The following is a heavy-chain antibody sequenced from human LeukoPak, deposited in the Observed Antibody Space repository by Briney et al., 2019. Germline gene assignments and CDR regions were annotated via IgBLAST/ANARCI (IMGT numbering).Heavy chain of an antibody. J-gene: IGHJ4*02. CDR2: ISSSGSSI. CDR3: ARSGTGPFDF. Sequence: GGSLRLSCAASGFTFSSYEMNWVRQAPGKGLEWVSYISSSGSSIYYVDSVKGRFTISRDNAKNSLYLQMNSLRVEDTAVYYCARSGTGPFDFWGQGTLVTVSS. CDR1: GFTFSSYE. D-gene: IGHD1-1*01. V-gene: IGHV3-48*03.